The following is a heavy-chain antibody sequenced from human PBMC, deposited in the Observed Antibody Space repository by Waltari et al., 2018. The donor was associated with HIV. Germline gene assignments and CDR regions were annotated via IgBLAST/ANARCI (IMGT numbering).Heavy chain of an antibody. Sequence: QVQLQESGPGLVKPSETLSLTCNVSGGSIDNYYWTWIRQSPGKGLEWIGYIYDSGSTTYNSSRKNRVTITVDMSKNQISLQLSSVTAADTAMYYCARGQVTGGSGLDHWGQGTLVTVSP. CDR3: ARGQVTGGSGLDH. J-gene: IGHJ4*02. CDR1: GGSIDNYY. D-gene: IGHD2-21*02. V-gene: IGHV4-59*01. CDR2: IYDSGST.